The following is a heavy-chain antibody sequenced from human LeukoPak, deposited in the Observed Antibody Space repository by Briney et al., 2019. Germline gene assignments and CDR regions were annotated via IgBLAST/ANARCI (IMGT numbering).Heavy chain of an antibody. J-gene: IGHJ6*02. Sequence: ASVKVSCKASGYTFTSYYMHWVRQAPGQGLEWMGIINPSGGSTSYAQKFQGRVTITRDTSTSTVYMELSSLRSEDTAVYYCARDIAQWLVRSYYYYYGMDVWGQGTTVTVSS. CDR2: INPSGGST. V-gene: IGHV1-46*01. D-gene: IGHD6-19*01. CDR3: ARDIAQWLVRSYYYYYGMDV. CDR1: GYTFTSYY.